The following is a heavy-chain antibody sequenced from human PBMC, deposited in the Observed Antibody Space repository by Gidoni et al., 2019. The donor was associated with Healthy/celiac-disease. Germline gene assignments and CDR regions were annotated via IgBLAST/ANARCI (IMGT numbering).Heavy chain of an antibody. J-gene: IGHJ4*02. CDR1: GFTFSSYG. V-gene: IGHV3-30*18. CDR3: AKAGGLREYYFDY. Sequence: QVQLVESGGGVVQPGRSLRLSCAASGFTFSSYGMHWVRQAPGKGLEWVAVRSYDGSNKYYADSVKGRFTISRDNSKNTLYLQMNSLRAEDTAVYYCAKAGGLREYYFDYWGQGTLVTVSS. CDR2: RSYDGSNK. D-gene: IGHD5-12*01.